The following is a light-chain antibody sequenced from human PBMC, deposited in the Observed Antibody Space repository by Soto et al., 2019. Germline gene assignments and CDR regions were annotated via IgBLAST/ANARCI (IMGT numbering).Light chain of an antibody. V-gene: IGKV1-9*01. Sequence: DIQLTQSPSFLSASVGDRVTITCRASQTVSSYLVWYQRKPGKAPKALITDASTLQSGVPSRFSGSGFGTEFTLTIRGLQPEDVATYYCRQLNNFVTFGPGTKVDIK. CDR3: RQLNNFVT. CDR2: DAS. CDR1: QTVSSY. J-gene: IGKJ3*01.